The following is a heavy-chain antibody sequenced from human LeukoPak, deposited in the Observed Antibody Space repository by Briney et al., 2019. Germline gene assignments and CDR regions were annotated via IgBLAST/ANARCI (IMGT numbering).Heavy chain of an antibody. Sequence: GGSLRLSCAASGFTFSSYSMNWVRQAPGKGLEWVSFISSSSSYIYYADSVKGRFTISRDNAKNSLYLQMNSLRAEDTAVYYCARALVITFGGVIDYFDYWGQGTLVTVSS. J-gene: IGHJ4*02. D-gene: IGHD3-16*02. V-gene: IGHV3-21*01. CDR2: ISSSSSYI. CDR3: ARALVITFGGVIDYFDY. CDR1: GFTFSSYS.